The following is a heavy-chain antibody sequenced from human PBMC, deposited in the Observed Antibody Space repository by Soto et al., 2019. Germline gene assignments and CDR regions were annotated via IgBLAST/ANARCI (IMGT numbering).Heavy chain of an antibody. D-gene: IGHD2-2*01. CDR3: TKGYTTSCFAHFNY. Sequence: EVQLVESGGGLVQPGRSLRLSCAASSFTFGDYAMHWVRQTPGKGLEWASCISWERGNIVYVDSVEGRFTISRNNAKNSLFLQMNSLRPEHTAFYYSTKGYTTSCFAHFNYWGQGALVTVSS. V-gene: IGHV3-9*01. CDR2: ISWERGNI. CDR1: SFTFGDYA. J-gene: IGHJ4*02.